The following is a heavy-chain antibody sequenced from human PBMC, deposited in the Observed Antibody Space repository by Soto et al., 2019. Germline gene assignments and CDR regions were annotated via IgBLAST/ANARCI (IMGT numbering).Heavy chain of an antibody. CDR1: GSYITSGDYH. Sequence: QVRLQESGPGLVKASQTLSLSCSVSGSYITSGDYHWTWIRQAPGKGLEWIGYISHSGTTYYSPALKNRIIISSDFSMNQFSLRLNSVTAADTAVYFCAGFGVGDRDDKWGQGTLVTVSS. D-gene: IGHD2-8*01. CDR3: AGFGVGDRDDK. CDR2: ISHSGTT. J-gene: IGHJ4*02. V-gene: IGHV4-30-4*01.